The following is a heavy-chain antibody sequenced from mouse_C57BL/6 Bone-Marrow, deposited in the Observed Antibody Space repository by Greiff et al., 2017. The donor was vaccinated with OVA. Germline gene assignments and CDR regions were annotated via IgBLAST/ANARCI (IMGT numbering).Heavy chain of an antibody. V-gene: IGHV5-4*01. CDR3: ARGLIGVRSDY. Sequence: EVQLQESGGGLVKPGGSLKLSCAASGFTFSSYAMSWVRQTPEKRLEWVATISDGGSYTYYPDNVKGRFTISRDNAKNNLYLQMSHLKSEDTAMYYCARGLIGVRSDYWGQGTTLTVSS. CDR1: GFTFSSYA. J-gene: IGHJ2*01. CDR2: ISDGGSYT. D-gene: IGHD3-1*01.